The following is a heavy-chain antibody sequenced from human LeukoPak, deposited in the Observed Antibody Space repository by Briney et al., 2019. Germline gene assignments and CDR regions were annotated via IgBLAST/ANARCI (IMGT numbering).Heavy chain of an antibody. CDR2: TYYSGST. J-gene: IGHJ3*02. D-gene: IGHD3-16*01. V-gene: IGHV4-59*01. CDR3: ARAGWDYGAAFDI. CDR1: GGSISSYY. Sequence: SETLSLTCTVSGGSISSYYWSWIRQPPGKGLEWIGYTYYSGSTNYNPSLKSRVTISVDTSKNQFSLKLSSVTAADTAVYYCARAGWDYGAAFDIWGQGTMVTVSS.